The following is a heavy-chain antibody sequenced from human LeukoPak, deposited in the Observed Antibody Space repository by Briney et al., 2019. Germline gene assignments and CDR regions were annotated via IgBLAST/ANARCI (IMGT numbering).Heavy chain of an antibody. CDR1: GFSFSSHS. CDR2: ISSSSSYI. D-gene: IGHD3-10*01. J-gene: IGHJ4*02. CDR3: ARDALLWFGESYDY. Sequence: GGSLRLSCAASGFSFSSHSMNWVRQAPGKGLEWVSSISSSSSYIYYADSVKGRFTISRDNAKNSLYLQMNSLRAEDTAVYYCARDALLWFGESYDYWGQGTLVTVSS. V-gene: IGHV3-21*01.